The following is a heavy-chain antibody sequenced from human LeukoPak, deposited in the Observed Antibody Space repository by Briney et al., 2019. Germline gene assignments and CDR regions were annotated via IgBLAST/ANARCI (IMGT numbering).Heavy chain of an antibody. CDR2: ISGSGGST. D-gene: IGHD6-19*01. V-gene: IGHV3-23*01. Sequence: GGSLRLSCAASGFTFSSYAMSWVRQAPGKGLEWVSAISGSGGSTYYADSVKGRFTISRDNSKDTLYLQMNSLRAEDTAVYYCAGGVYSSGWYQHWGQGTLVTVSS. CDR3: AGGVYSSGWYQH. CDR1: GFTFSSYA. J-gene: IGHJ4*02.